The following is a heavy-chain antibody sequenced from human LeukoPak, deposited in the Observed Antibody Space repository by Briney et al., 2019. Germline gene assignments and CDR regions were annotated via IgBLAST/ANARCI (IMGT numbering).Heavy chain of an antibody. CDR3: AELGITMIGGV. CDR2: ISSSGSTI. V-gene: IGHV3-48*03. D-gene: IGHD3-10*02. Sequence: GVSLRLSCAASGFTFSSYEMNWVRQAPGKGLEWVSDISSSGSTIYYADSVKGRFTISRDNAKNSLYLQMNSLRAEDTAVYYCAELGITMIGGVWGKGTTVTISS. J-gene: IGHJ6*04. CDR1: GFTFSSYE.